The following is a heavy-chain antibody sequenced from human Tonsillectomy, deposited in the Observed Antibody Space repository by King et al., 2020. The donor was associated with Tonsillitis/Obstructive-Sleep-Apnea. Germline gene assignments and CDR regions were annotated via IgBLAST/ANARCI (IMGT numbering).Heavy chain of an antibody. CDR3: ARDPGYYDFWSGPLGWFDP. CDR2: ISYDGSNK. D-gene: IGHD3-3*01. CDR1: GFTFSSYA. V-gene: IGHV3-30*04. J-gene: IGHJ5*02. Sequence: VQLVESGGGVVQPGRSLRLSCAASGFTFSSYAMHWVRQAPGKGLEGVAVISYDGSNKYYADSVKGRFTISRDNSKNTLYLQMNSLRAEDTAVYYCARDPGYYDFWSGPLGWFDPWGQGTLVTVSS.